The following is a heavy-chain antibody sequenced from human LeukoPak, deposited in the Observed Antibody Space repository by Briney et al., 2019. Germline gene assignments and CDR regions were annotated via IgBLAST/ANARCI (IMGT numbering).Heavy chain of an antibody. V-gene: IGHV4-59*05. J-gene: IGHJ4*02. D-gene: IGHD5-18*01. Sequence: SETLSLTCTVSGGSITTYYWNWIRQSPGKGLEWIGSIYYSKNTYYNPSLKSRVTISADTSKNQFSLTLGSVSATDTAVYYCVSPRGFSYGYFDYWGQGTLVTVSS. CDR1: GGSITTYY. CDR3: VSPRGFSYGYFDY. CDR2: IYYSKNT.